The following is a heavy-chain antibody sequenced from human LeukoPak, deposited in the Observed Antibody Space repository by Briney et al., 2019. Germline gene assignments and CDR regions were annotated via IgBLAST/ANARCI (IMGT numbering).Heavy chain of an antibody. CDR1: GGSITSYY. CDR3: ARHGKGVTYFYTFDI. V-gene: IGHV4-4*09. Sequence: SETLSLTCTVSGGSITSYYWSWIRQPPGEGLEWIGYIYASGGTNYNSSLKSRVTISVDTSKNQFSLKLSSVTAADTAVYYCARHGKGVTYFYTFDIWGQGTVVAVSS. J-gene: IGHJ3*02. CDR2: IYASGGT. D-gene: IGHD2/OR15-2a*01.